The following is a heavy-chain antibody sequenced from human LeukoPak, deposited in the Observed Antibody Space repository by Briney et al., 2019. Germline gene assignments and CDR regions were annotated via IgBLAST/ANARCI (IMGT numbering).Heavy chain of an antibody. J-gene: IGHJ4*02. Sequence: GGSLRLSCAASGFTFDDYAMHWVRQAPGKGLEWVSGISSNSGSIGYADSVKGRFTISRDNSKNTLYLQMNSLRAEDTAVYYCARAGNSSSFDYWGQGTLVTVSS. CDR2: ISSNSGSI. CDR1: GFTFDDYA. D-gene: IGHD6-6*01. V-gene: IGHV3-9*01. CDR3: ARAGNSSSFDY.